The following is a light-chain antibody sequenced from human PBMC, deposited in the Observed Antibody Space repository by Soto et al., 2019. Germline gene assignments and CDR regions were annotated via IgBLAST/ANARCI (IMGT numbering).Light chain of an antibody. Sequence: QPVLTQSPSASASLGASVKLTCTLSSGHSSYAIAWHQQQPEKGPRYLMKLNSDGSHSKGDDIPDRFSGSSSGAERYLTCSSLQSEDEADYYCQTWGTVIQVFGGGTKLTVL. CDR1: SGHSSYA. CDR2: LNSDGSH. J-gene: IGLJ3*02. V-gene: IGLV4-69*01. CDR3: QTWGTVIQV.